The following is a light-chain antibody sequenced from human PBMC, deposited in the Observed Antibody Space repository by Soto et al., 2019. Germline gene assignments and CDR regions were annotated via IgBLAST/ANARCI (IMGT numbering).Light chain of an antibody. CDR2: DAS. J-gene: IGKJ1*01. CDR3: QQYNTYSGT. Sequence: IQMTQSPSTLSASVGDRVTITCRASQSIGSWLAWYQQEPGKAPKLLIYDASTLESGVPSRFSGSGSGTEFTLTISSLQPDDFATYYCQQYNTYSGTFGQGTKVDIK. V-gene: IGKV1-5*01. CDR1: QSIGSW.